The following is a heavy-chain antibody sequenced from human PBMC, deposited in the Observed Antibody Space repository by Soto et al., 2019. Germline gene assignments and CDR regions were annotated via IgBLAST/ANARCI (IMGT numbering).Heavy chain of an antibody. CDR3: ARRLTMVRGVLYYGMDV. D-gene: IGHD3-10*01. CDR1: GYTFSSYW. CDR2: INSDGSST. V-gene: IGHV3-74*01. Sequence: EVQLVESGGGLVQPGGSLRLSCAASGYTFSSYWMHWVRQVPGKGLVWVSRINSDGSSTSYADSVKGRFTISRDNAKNTLYLQMSSLRAEDTAVYYGARRLTMVRGVLYYGMDVWGQGTTVTVSS. J-gene: IGHJ6*02.